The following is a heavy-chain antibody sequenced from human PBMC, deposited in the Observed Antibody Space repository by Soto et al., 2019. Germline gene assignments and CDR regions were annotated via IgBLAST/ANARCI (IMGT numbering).Heavy chain of an antibody. V-gene: IGHV3-23*01. Sequence: EVQLLESGGGLVQPEGSLRLSCAASGFSFSTYAMTWVRQAPGKGLEWVSTITPSGGNTYYADSVKVRFTITRDNSENTLFLHMNSLRAEDTAVYYCAGRYCPNGVCYTNFYYYMDIWGEGTSVTVSS. CDR2: ITPSGGNT. J-gene: IGHJ6*03. D-gene: IGHD2-8*01. CDR3: AGRYCPNGVCYTNFYYYMDI. CDR1: GFSFSTYA.